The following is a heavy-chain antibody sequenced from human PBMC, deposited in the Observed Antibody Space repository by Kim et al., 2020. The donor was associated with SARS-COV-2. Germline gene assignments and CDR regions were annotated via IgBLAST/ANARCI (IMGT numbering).Heavy chain of an antibody. CDR3: TSIFEY. D-gene: IGHD3-3*02. Sequence: EWVSRYVADSVKGRFTTSRDNANNFVYLQMNSLRVDDTAIYYCTSIFEYWGQGALVTVSS. V-gene: IGHV3-74*01. CDR2: EWVSR. J-gene: IGHJ4*02.